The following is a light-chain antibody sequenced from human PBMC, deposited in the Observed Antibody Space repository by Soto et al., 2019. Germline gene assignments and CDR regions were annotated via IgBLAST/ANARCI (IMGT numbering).Light chain of an antibody. CDR1: QSISSY. CDR2: AAS. J-gene: IGKJ1*01. V-gene: IGKV1-39*01. Sequence: IRMTQSPSSFSASTGDSVTITCRASQSISSYLNWYQQKPGKAPKLLIYAASSLQSGVPSRFSGSGSGTDFTLTISSLQPEDFATYYCQQSYSTPPTFGQGTKVDIK. CDR3: QQSYSTPPT.